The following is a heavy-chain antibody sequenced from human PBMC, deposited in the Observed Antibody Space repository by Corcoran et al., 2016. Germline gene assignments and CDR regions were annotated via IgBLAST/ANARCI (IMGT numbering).Heavy chain of an antibody. Sequence: QVQLVQSGAEVKKPGASVKVSCKASGYTFTSYYMYWVRQAPGQGLEWMGIINPSGGSTSYAQKFQGRVTMTRDTSTSTVYMELSSLRSEDTAVYYCARDPISSSGYDGSWFDPWGQGTLVTVSS. CDR2: INPSGGST. J-gene: IGHJ5*02. CDR1: GYTFTSYY. V-gene: IGHV1-46*01. D-gene: IGHD5-12*01. CDR3: ARDPISSSGYDGSWFDP.